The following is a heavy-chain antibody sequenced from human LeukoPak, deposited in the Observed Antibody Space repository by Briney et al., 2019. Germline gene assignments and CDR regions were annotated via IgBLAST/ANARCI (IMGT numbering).Heavy chain of an antibody. V-gene: IGHV1-18*01. CDR2: ISGYNGKT. CDR1: GYTFTSYG. Sequence: ASVKVSCKASGYTFTSYGLSWVRQAPGQGLEWMGWISGYNGKTNYAQNFQGRVTMTTDTSTSTAYMELRSLRSDDTAVYYCARGSGGWQLVPEYWGQGTLVTVSS. J-gene: IGHJ4*02. CDR3: ARGSGGWQLVPEY. D-gene: IGHD6-6*01.